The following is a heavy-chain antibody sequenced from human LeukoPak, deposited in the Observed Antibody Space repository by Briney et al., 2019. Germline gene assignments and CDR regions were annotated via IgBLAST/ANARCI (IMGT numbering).Heavy chain of an antibody. V-gene: IGHV4-59*08. Sequence: SETLSLTCTVSGGSISSYYWSWIRQPPGKGLEWIGYIYYSGSTNYNPSLKSRVTISVDTSKNHISLKLSSVTAADTAVYYCARHRNSCGYSPDAFDIWGQGTMVTVSS. CDR1: GGSISSYY. CDR3: ARHRNSCGYSPDAFDI. CDR2: IYYSGST. J-gene: IGHJ3*02. D-gene: IGHD5-18*01.